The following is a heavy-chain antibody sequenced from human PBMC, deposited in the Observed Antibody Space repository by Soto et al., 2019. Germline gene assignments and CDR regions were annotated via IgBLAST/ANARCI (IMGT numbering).Heavy chain of an antibody. V-gene: IGHV1-69*06. Sequence: ASVKVSCKASGGTFSSYAISWVRQAPGQGLEWMGGIIPIFGTANYAQKFQGRVTITADKSTSTAYMELSSLRSEDTAVYYCARLYSGSYYSLSWFDPWGQGTLVTVSS. D-gene: IGHD1-26*01. CDR1: GGTFSSYA. CDR3: ARLYSGSYYSLSWFDP. CDR2: IIPIFGTA. J-gene: IGHJ5*02.